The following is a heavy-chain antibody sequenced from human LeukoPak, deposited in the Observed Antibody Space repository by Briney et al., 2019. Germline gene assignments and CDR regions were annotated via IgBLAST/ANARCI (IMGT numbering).Heavy chain of an antibody. V-gene: IGHV3-23*01. CDR2: ISGSGGST. J-gene: IGHJ4*02. CDR1: RFTFSSYG. CDR3: AKSSYYDASGYYREYYFDY. D-gene: IGHD3-22*01. Sequence: GGSLRLSCAASRFTFSSYGMSWVRQAPGKGLEWVSSISGSGGSTYYADSVKGRFTISRDNSKNTLYLQMNSLRDEDTAVYYCAKSSYYDASGYYREYYFDYWGQGTLITVSS.